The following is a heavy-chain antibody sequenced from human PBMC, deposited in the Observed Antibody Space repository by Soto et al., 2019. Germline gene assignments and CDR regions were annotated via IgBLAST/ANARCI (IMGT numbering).Heavy chain of an antibody. V-gene: IGHV4-61*01. Sequence: QVQLQESGPGLVKPSETLSLTCTVSGGSVSSGSYYWSWIRQPPGKGLEWIGYIDYSGSTNYNPSLQSRVTISVDPSQNQFSLKLSSVTAADTAVYYCAREETLWFGELYHYYYGMDVWGQGTTVTVSS. D-gene: IGHD3-10*01. J-gene: IGHJ6*02. CDR2: IDYSGST. CDR1: GGSVSSGSYY. CDR3: AREETLWFGELYHYYYGMDV.